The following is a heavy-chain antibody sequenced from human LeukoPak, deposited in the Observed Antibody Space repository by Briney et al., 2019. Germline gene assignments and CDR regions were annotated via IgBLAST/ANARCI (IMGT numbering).Heavy chain of an antibody. CDR3: ARERLGFFGSSPNFDY. CDR2: TYYRSKWYN. V-gene: IGHV6-1*01. Sequence: SQTLSLTRAISGDSVSSNGAAWNWIRQSPSRGLEWLGRTYYRSKWYNDYAVSVKSRITINPDTSKNQFSLQLNSVTPEDTAVYYCARERLGFFGSSPNFDYWGQGTLVTVSS. D-gene: IGHD3-16*01. CDR1: GDSVSSNGAA. J-gene: IGHJ4*02.